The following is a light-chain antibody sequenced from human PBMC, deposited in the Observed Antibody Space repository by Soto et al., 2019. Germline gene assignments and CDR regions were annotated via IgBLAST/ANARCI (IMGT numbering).Light chain of an antibody. V-gene: IGKV2-40*01. J-gene: IGKJ2*01. CDR2: TLS. CDR1: HSLLYRDDGNTY. Sequence: DIVLTQTPLSLSVSPGEPASISCTSSHSLLYRDDGNTYLDWYLQRPGQSPQLLIYTLSYRVSGVRNRFIVSGSATDFTLKISRVEAEDVGVYYCMQRKAFHMYSLGPGTKLEIK. CDR3: MQRKAFHMYS.